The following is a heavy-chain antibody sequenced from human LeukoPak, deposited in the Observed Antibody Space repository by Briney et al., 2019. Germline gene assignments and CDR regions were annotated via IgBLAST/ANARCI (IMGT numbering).Heavy chain of an antibody. CDR2: MNPNSGNT. CDR1: GYTFTSYD. D-gene: IGHD2-15*01. Sequence: ASVKVSCKASGYTFTSYDINRVRQATGQGLEWMGWMNPNSGNTGYAQKFQGRVTITRNTSISTAYMELSSLRSEDTAVYYCATRRGSVPYYFDYWGQGTLVTVSS. J-gene: IGHJ4*02. V-gene: IGHV1-8*03. CDR3: ATRRGSVPYYFDY.